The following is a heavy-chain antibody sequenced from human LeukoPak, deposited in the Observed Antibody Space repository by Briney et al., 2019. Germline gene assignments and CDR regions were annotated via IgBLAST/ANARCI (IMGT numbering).Heavy chain of an antibody. Sequence: GESLKISCKSSGYSFTSYWIGWVRQMPGKGLEWMGIIYPGDSDTKYSPSFQGQVTISADKSISTAYLQWSSLKASDTAMYYCARWHVDTAMVSHFDYWGQGTLVTVSS. V-gene: IGHV5-51*01. J-gene: IGHJ4*02. CDR3: ARWHVDTAMVSHFDY. D-gene: IGHD5-18*01. CDR1: GYSFTSYW. CDR2: IYPGDSDT.